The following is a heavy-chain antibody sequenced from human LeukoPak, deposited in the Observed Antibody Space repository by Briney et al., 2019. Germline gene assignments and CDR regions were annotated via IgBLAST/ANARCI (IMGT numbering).Heavy chain of an antibody. CDR2: ITHNSDST. V-gene: IGHV3-48*01. CDR1: GFTFNAYP. D-gene: IGHD3-9*01. J-gene: IGHJ4*02. Sequence: GGSLRLSCAASGFTFNAYPMNWVRQAPGKGLEWISYITHNSDSTYYADSVKGRFTISRDNAKNSLYLQMNCLRAEDTAVYYCVKDHDWALDFWGQGTLVTVSS. CDR3: VKDHDWALDF.